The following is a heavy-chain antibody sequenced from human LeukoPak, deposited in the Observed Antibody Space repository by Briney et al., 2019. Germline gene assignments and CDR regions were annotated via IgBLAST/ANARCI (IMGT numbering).Heavy chain of an antibody. CDR1: GGTFSSYA. V-gene: IGHV1-2*02. D-gene: IGHD3-10*01. J-gene: IGHJ5*02. CDR3: ARGWFGELFLRNWFDP. Sequence: ASVKVSCKASGGTFSSYAISWVRQAPGQGLEWMGWINPNSGGTNYAQKFQGRVTMTRDTSINTAYMELSRLTSDDTAVYYCARGWFGELFLRNWFDPWGQGTLVTVSS. CDR2: INPNSGGT.